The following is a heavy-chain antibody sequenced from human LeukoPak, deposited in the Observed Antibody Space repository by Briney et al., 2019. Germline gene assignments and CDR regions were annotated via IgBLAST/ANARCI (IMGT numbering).Heavy chain of an antibody. CDR2: ITSDGSDT. V-gene: IGHV3-74*01. J-gene: IGHJ4*02. CDR3: ARNNWGIDY. Sequence: GGSLRLSCVASGFTFRNHWMHWVRQVPGKGLVWVARITSDGSDTSHADSVEGRFTISRDNAEDTLYLQMNSLRVEDTAVYYCARNNWGIDYWGQGTLVAVSS. CDR1: GFTFRNHW. D-gene: IGHD7-27*01.